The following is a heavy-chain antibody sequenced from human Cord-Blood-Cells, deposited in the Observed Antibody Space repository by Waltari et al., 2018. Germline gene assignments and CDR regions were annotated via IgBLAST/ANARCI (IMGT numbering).Heavy chain of an antibody. V-gene: IGHV3-7*01. CDR2: IKQDGSEK. CDR3: AGSDFWSGYSARMDV. J-gene: IGHJ6*03. CDR1: GFTFSSYW. D-gene: IGHD3-3*01. Sequence: EVQLVESGGGLVQPGGSLRLSCAASGFTFSSYWMSSVRQAPGKGVEWVAKIKQDGSEKYYVDSVKGRFTISRDNGKNSLYLQMNSLRAEDTAVYYCAGSDFWSGYSARMDVWGKGTTVTVSS.